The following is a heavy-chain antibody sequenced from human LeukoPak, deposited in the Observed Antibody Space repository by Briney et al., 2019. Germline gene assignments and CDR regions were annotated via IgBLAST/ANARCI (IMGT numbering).Heavy chain of an antibody. CDR2: IYDSGST. D-gene: IGHD3-10*01. CDR3: ARVRDGSGSYRRPIDS. CDR1: GRSNNNYY. Sequence: SETLSLTYTVSGRSNNNYYWSWMRQPPGKGLEWIGYIYDSGSTNYNPSLQSRVTISVDTSKNQFSLKLSSVTAADTAVYYCARVRDGSGSYRRPIDSWGQGTLATVSS. V-gene: IGHV4-59*08. J-gene: IGHJ4*02.